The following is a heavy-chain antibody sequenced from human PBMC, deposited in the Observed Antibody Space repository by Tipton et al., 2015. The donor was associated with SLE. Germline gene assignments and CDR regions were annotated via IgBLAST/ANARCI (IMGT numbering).Heavy chain of an antibody. CDR1: VYSISSSHS. V-gene: IGHV4-38-2*02. J-gene: IGHJ6*03. CDR3: ARETEDTGWIHSRDYIYYYYYVDV. Sequence: TLSLTCNVSVYSISSSHSWDWIRQAPGKGLEWIGSMYFSGNTYYNPFLRSRVTISVDTSKNQFSLELSSVTAADTAVYYCARETEDTGWIHSRDYIYYYYYVDVWGQGTTVTVSS. D-gene: IGHD6-19*01. CDR2: MYFSGNT.